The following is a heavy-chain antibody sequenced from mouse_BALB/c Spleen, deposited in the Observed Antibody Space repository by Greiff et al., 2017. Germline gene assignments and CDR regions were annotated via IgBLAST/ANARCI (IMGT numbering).Heavy chain of an antibody. Sequence: EVQVVESGGGLVQPGGSRKLSCAASGFTFSSFGMHWVRQAPEKGLEWVAYISSGSSTIYYADTVKGRFTISRDNPTNTLFLQMTSLRSEDTAMYYCARDYYGSSPFAYWGQGTLVTVSA. D-gene: IGHD1-1*01. CDR1: GFTFSSFG. V-gene: IGHV5-17*02. CDR3: ARDYYGSSPFAY. CDR2: ISSGSSTI. J-gene: IGHJ3*01.